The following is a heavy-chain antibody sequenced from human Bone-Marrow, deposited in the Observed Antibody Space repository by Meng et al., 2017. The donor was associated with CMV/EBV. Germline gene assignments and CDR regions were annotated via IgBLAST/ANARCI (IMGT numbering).Heavy chain of an antibody. D-gene: IGHD3-10*01. CDR3: ARDYYYGSGSYSSFDS. Sequence: GEFLKISCAASGFAFSSYSMNLVRQAPGKGLEWISYISSSPGTIYYADSVKGRFTTSRDSAKNSLHLQMNSLRAEDTAVYYCARDYYYGSGSYSSFDSWGQGTLVTVSS. J-gene: IGHJ4*02. CDR1: GFAFSSYS. CDR2: ISSSPGTI. V-gene: IGHV3-48*04.